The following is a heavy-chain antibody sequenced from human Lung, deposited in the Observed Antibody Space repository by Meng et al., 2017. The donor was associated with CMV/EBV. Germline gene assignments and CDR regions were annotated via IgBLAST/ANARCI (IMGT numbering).Heavy chain of an antibody. CDR2: IFSNDEK. CDR3: ARGLADYDFWSGYYNYYGMDV. D-gene: IGHD3-3*01. V-gene: IGHV2-26*01. Sequence: SGXXLVXPTETLTLTCTVSGFSLSNARMGVSWIRQPPGKALEWLAHIFSNDEKSYSTSPKSRLTVSKDTSKSQVVLTMTNMDPVDTATYYCARGLADYDFWSGYYNYYGMDVWXQGTTVTVSS. J-gene: IGHJ6*02. CDR1: GFSLSNARMG.